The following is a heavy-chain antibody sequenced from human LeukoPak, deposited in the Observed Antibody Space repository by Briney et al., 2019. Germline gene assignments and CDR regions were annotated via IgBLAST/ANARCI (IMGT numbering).Heavy chain of an antibody. CDR2: INPNSGGT. J-gene: IGHJ4*02. CDR3: ARDLEYSSGWAAYYFDY. D-gene: IGHD6-19*01. Sequence: ASVKLSCKASGYTFTGYYMHWVRQAPGQGLEWMGWINPNSGGTNYAQKFQGRVTMTRDTSISTAYMELSRLRSDDTAVYYCARDLEYSSGWAAYYFDYWGQGTLVTVSS. CDR1: GYTFTGYY. V-gene: IGHV1-2*02.